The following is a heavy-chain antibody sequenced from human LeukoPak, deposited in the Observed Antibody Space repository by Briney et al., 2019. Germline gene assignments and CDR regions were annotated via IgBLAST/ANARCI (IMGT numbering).Heavy chain of an antibody. Sequence: PSETLSLTCTVSRGSISSSSYYWGWIRQPPGKGLEWIGSIYYSGSTYYNPSLKSRVTISVDTSKNQFSLKLSSVTAADTAVYYCARAPFSRYYDSSEDDAFDIWGQGTMVTVSS. CDR3: ARAPFSRYYDSSEDDAFDI. D-gene: IGHD3-22*01. CDR2: IYYSGST. V-gene: IGHV4-39*01. J-gene: IGHJ3*02. CDR1: RGSISSSSYY.